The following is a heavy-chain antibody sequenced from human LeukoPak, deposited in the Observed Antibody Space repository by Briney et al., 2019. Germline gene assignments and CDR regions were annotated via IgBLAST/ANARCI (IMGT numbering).Heavy chain of an antibody. J-gene: IGHJ5*02. CDR3: AREGPFRYCSSTSCP. CDR2: IYHSGST. D-gene: IGHD2-2*01. CDR1: GYSISSGYY. Sequence: SETLSLTCTVSGYSISSGYYWGWIRQPPGTGLEWIGSIYHSGSTYYNPSLKSRVTISVDTSKNQFSLKLSSVTAADTAVYYCAREGPFRYCSSTSCPWGQGTLVTVSS. V-gene: IGHV4-38-2*02.